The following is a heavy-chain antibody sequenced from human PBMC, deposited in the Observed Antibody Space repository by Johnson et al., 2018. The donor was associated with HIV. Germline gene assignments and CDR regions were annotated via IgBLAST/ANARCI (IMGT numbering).Heavy chain of an antibody. Sequence: QVQLVESGGGVVQPGRSLRLSCAASGSTFSSYGMHWLRQAPGKVLEWVAVISYDGSNKYYADSVKGRFTISRDNSKNQLYLQMTSLTAEDTAVYYCAETPGIAAAGTGYAFDIWGQGTMVTVSS. V-gene: IGHV3-30*03. D-gene: IGHD6-13*01. CDR1: GSTFSSYG. CDR2: ISYDGSNK. J-gene: IGHJ3*02. CDR3: AETPGIAAAGTGYAFDI.